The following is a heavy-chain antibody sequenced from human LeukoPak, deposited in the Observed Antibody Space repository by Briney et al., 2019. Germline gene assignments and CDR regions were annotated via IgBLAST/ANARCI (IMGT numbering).Heavy chain of an antibody. D-gene: IGHD2-21*02. CDR3: AKSKDIVVVTAAFDY. Sequence: GGSLRLSCAASGFTFSSYWMHWVRQAPGKGLEGVAVISYDGSNKYYADSVKGRFTISRDNSKNTLYLQMNSLRAEDTAVYYCAKSKDIVVVTAAFDYWGQGTLVTVSS. CDR1: GFTFSSYW. V-gene: IGHV3-30*18. J-gene: IGHJ4*02. CDR2: ISYDGSNK.